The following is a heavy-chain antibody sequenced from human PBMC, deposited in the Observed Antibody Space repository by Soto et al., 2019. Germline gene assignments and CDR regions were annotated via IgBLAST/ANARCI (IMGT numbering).Heavy chain of an antibody. CDR3: VRQWGGWELQHNWFDP. CDR1: GGSFDGRDYY. CDR2: VSDTGSP. V-gene: IGHV4-39*01. D-gene: IGHD2-15*01. Sequence: PSETLSLTCSVSGGSFDGRDYYWAWIRQPPGKGLEWIGSVSDTGSPSYNPSLKSRLTISVDTSKNIFSLILSSVTAADTAVYYCVRQWGGWELQHNWFDPWGPGTLVTVSS. J-gene: IGHJ5*02.